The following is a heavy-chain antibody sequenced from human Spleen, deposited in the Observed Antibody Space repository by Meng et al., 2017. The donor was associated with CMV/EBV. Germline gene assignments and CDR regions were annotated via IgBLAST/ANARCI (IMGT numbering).Heavy chain of an antibody. Sequence: FTFSTFGMHWVRQAPGKGLEWVAFIASDGSNKYYADSVKGRLTVSRDKFKNTMHLQMNSLRPEDTAVYYCARDEGFCFSMSCLGDSWGQGTLVTVSS. J-gene: IGHJ4*02. CDR3: ARDEGFCFSMSCLGDS. CDR1: FTFSTFG. V-gene: IGHV3-30*02. CDR2: IASDGSNK. D-gene: IGHD2-2*01.